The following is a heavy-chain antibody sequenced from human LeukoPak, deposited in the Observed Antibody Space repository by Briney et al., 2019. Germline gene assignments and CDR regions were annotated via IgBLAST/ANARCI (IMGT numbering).Heavy chain of an antibody. CDR3: ARDLGYYDSSGYPLD. CDR2: IYYSGST. D-gene: IGHD3-22*01. V-gene: IGHV4-31*11. J-gene: IGHJ4*02. Sequence: SQTLSLTCAVSGGSISSGGYSWSWIRQHPGKGLEWIGYIYYSGSTYYNPSLKSRVTISVDTSKNQFSLKLSSVTAADTAVYYCARDLGYYDSSGYPLDWGQGTLVTVSS. CDR1: GGSISSGGYS.